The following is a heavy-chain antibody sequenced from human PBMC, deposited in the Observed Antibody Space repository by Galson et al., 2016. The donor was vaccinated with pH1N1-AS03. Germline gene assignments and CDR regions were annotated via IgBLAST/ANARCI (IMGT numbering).Heavy chain of an antibody. CDR2: ITAYNGNS. CDR1: GYTFSSYG. D-gene: IGHD2-2*01. Sequence: SVKVSCKASGYTFSSYGISWVRQAPGQGLEWMGWITAYNGNSTYAQKLQGRLTMTTDTSTSTAYMELRSLRSDDTAVYYCARDHEPSAMFDYWGQGTLVTVSS. J-gene: IGHJ4*02. CDR3: ARDHEPSAMFDY. V-gene: IGHV1-18*04.